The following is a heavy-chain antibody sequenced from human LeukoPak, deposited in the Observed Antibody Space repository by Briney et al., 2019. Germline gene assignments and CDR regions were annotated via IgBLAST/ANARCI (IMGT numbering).Heavy chain of an antibody. CDR2: IDPSDSYT. Sequence: GESLRISCKGSGYSFTRYWISWVRQMPGKGLEWMGRIDPSDSYTNYSPSFQGHVTISADKSISTAYLQWSSLKASDTAMYYCARLSEDSGDYGAGWFDPWGQGTLVTVSS. D-gene: IGHD4-17*01. CDR3: ARLSEDSGDYGAGWFDP. V-gene: IGHV5-10-1*01. J-gene: IGHJ5*02. CDR1: GYSFTRYW.